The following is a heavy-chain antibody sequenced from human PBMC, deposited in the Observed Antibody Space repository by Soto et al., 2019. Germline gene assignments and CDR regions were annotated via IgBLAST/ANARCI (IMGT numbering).Heavy chain of an antibody. CDR1: GYTFTGYY. J-gene: IGHJ6*03. V-gene: IGHV1-2*04. CDR2: INPNSGGT. D-gene: IGHD2-2*01. Sequence: ASVKVSCKASGYTFTGYYMHWVRQAPGQGLEWMGWINPNSGGTNYAQKFQGWVTMTRDTSISTAYMELSRLRSDDTAVYYCARDGLGLEYQLLSHYYYYMDVWGKGTTVTVSS. CDR3: ARDGLGLEYQLLSHYYYYMDV.